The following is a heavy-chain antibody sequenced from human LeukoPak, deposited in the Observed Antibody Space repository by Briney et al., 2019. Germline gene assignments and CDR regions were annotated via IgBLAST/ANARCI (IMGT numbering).Heavy chain of an antibody. Sequence: GGSLRLSCAASGINFNYAWMSWVRQAPGKGLEWVARIKSPVNGATTDYAPFVKGRFIISRDDSKTTVFLHMNSLNIEDTALYYRTADLPASAAYAFDYWGQGALVTVSS. CDR3: TADLPASAAYAFDY. D-gene: IGHD6-13*01. V-gene: IGHV3-15*01. CDR2: IKSPVNGATT. CDR1: GINFNYAW. J-gene: IGHJ4*02.